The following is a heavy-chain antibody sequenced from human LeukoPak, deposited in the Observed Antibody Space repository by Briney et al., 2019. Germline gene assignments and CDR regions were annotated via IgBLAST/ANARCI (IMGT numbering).Heavy chain of an antibody. CDR2: ISGSGDNT. V-gene: IGHV3-23*01. CDR1: GFTFSSYA. D-gene: IGHD5-18*01. J-gene: IGHJ4*02. Sequence: GGSLRLSCAASGFTFSSYAMSWVRQAPGKGLEWVSGISGSGDNTYYADSVKGRFTISRDNSKNTLYLQMNSLRAEDTAVYYCAKGGYSYGDIDYWGQGTLVTVSS. CDR3: AKGGYSYGDIDY.